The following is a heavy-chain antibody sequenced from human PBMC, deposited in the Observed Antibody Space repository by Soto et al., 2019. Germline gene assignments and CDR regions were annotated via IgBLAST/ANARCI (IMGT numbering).Heavy chain of an antibody. CDR2: ISSSSSTI. V-gene: IGHV3-48*02. J-gene: IGHJ6*02. CDR1: GFTFSSYS. Sequence: EVQLVESGGGLVQPGGSLRLSCAASGFTFSSYSMNWVRQAPGKGLEWVSYISSSSSTIYYADSVKGRFTISRDNAKKSLYLQMNSLRDEDTGVYYCARDQGCYSLYFGMDGWGPGTPVTVSS. CDR3: ARDQGCYSLYFGMDG. D-gene: IGHD3-3*01.